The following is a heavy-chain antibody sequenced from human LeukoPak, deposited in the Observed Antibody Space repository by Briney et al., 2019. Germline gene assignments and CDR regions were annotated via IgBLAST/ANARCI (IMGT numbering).Heavy chain of an antibody. CDR2: INHSGST. Sequence: SETLSLTCAVYGGSFSGYYWSWIRQPPGKGLEWIGEINHSGSTNYNPSLKSRVTISVDTSKNQFSLKLSSVTAADTAVYYCARGRTGTTPYYWGQGTLVTVSS. D-gene: IGHD1-7*01. CDR3: ARGRTGTTPYY. V-gene: IGHV4-34*01. J-gene: IGHJ4*02. CDR1: GGSFSGYY.